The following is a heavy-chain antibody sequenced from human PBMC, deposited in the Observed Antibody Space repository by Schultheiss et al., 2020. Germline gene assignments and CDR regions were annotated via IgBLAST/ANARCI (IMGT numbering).Heavy chain of an antibody. J-gene: IGHJ6*02. CDR3: AKDIRGLQGNYYGMDV. CDR2: ISWNSDSI. CDR1: GFTFDDYA. Sequence: GGSLRLSCAASGFTFDDYAMHWVRQAPGKGLEWVSGISWNSDSIDYADSVKGRFTISRDNAKNSLYLQMSSLRGEDAALYYCAKDIRGLQGNYYGMDVWGQGTTVTVSS. V-gene: IGHV3-9*01. D-gene: IGHD4-11*01.